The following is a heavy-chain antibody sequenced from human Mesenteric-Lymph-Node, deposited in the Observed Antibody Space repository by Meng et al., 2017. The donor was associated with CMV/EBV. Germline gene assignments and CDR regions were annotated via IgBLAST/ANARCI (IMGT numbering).Heavy chain of an antibody. CDR2: ISWNSGDK. CDR1: GFIFDDYA. D-gene: IGHD3-10*01. CDR3: VKAVSVSVRLEYFHN. J-gene: IGHJ1*01. Sequence: GESLKISCAASGFIFDDYAMHWVRQAPGKGLEWVSGISWNSGDKEYADSVKGRFTISRDNAENSLFLQMNSLRPEDTAFYFCVKAVSVSVRLEYFHNWGQGTLVTVSS. V-gene: IGHV3-9*01.